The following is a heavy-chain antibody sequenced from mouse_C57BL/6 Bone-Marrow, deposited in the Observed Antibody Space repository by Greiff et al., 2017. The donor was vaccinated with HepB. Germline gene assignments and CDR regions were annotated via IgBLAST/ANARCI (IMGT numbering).Heavy chain of an antibody. J-gene: IGHJ2*01. D-gene: IGHD2-1*01. V-gene: IGHV6-6*01. CDR2: IRNKANNHAT. Sequence: DVKLQESGGGLVQPGGSMKLSCAASGFTFSDAWMDWVRQSPEKGLEWVAEIRNKANNHATYYAESVKGRFTISRDDSKSSVYLQMDSLRAEDTGIYYCTRPSLYYGNLFDYWGQGTTLTVSS. CDR3: TRPSLYYGNLFDY. CDR1: GFTFSDAW.